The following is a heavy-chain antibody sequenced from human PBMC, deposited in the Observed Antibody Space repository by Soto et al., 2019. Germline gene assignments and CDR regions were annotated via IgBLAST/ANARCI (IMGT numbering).Heavy chain of an antibody. CDR1: GYTFTSYY. CDR3: ARELGGGQKGGYYYYYGMDV. D-gene: IGHD3-16*01. Sequence: ASVKVSCKASGYTFTSYYMHWVRQAPGQGLEWMGIINPSGGSTSYAQKFQGRVTMTRDTSTSTVYMELSSLRSEDTAVYYCARELGGGQKGGYYYYYGMDVWGQGTTVTVSS. J-gene: IGHJ6*02. CDR2: INPSGGST. V-gene: IGHV1-46*01.